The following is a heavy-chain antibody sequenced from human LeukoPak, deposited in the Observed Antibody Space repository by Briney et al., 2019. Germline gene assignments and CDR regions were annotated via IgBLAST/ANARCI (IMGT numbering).Heavy chain of an antibody. D-gene: IGHD2-2*01. Sequence: GESLKISCKGSGYSVTSYWIGWVRQMPGKGLDLMGIIYPGDSDTSYSPSFQGQVTISADKSISTAYLQWSSLKASDTAMYYCARHTLFRSSTRASGKSYYYYYGMDVWGQGTTVTVSS. CDR1: GYSVTSYW. J-gene: IGHJ6*02. CDR2: IYPGDSDT. V-gene: IGHV5-51*01. CDR3: ARHTLFRSSTRASGKSYYYYYGMDV.